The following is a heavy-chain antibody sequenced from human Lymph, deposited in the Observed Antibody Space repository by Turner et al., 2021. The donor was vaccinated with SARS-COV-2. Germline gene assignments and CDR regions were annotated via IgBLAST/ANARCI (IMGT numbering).Heavy chain of an antibody. Sequence: QVQLQESGPGLVRPSETLSLTCTVSGGSISSYYWSWIRQPPGNGLEWIGYIHYSGSTNYNLSLKSRVTISVDTSKNQFSLKLSSVTAADTAVYYCARHGFSGWYGGGMDVWGQGTTVTVSS. CDR1: GGSISSYY. CDR2: IHYSGST. J-gene: IGHJ6*02. CDR3: ARHGFSGWYGGGMDV. D-gene: IGHD6-19*01. V-gene: IGHV4-59*08.